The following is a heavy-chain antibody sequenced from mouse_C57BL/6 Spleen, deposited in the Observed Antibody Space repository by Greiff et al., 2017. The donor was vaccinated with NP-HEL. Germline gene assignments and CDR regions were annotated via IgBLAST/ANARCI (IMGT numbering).Heavy chain of an antibody. J-gene: IGHJ3*01. CDR3: ARKGEGYDQAWFAY. D-gene: IGHD2-14*01. V-gene: IGHV2-2*01. Sequence: VQLQESGPGLVQPSQSLSITCTVSGFSLTSYGVHWVRQSPGKGLEWLGVIWSGGSTDYNAAFISRLSISKDNSKSQVFFKMNSLQADDTAIYYCARKGEGYDQAWFAYWGQGTLVTVSA. CDR1: GFSLTSYG. CDR2: IWSGGST.